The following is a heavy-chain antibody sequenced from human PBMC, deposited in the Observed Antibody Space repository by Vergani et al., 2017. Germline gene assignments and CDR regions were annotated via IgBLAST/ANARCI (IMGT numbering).Heavy chain of an antibody. CDR1: GFTFSDYY. Sequence: VQLVESGGGLVKPGGSLRLSCAASGFTFSDYYMSWVRQAPGKGLEWVSVIYSGGSTYYADSVKGRFTISRDNSKNTLYLQMNSLRAEDTAVYYCARGGAAIVGAPGLVDYWGQGTLVTVSS. CDR2: IYSGGST. CDR3: ARGGAAIVGAPGLVDY. D-gene: IGHD1-26*01. J-gene: IGHJ4*02. V-gene: IGHV3-66*01.